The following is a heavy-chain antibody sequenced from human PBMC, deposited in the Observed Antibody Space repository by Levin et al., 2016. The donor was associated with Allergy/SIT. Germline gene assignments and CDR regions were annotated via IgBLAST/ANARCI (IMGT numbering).Heavy chain of an antibody. V-gene: IGHV3-23*01. CDR2: ISGSGGST. J-gene: IGHJ6*02. CDR3: AKDSVASLVRGVMGDGMDV. D-gene: IGHD3-10*01. Sequence: VRQMPGKGLEWVSAISGSGGSTYYADSVKGRFTISRDNSKNTLYLQMNSLRAEDTAVYYCAKDSVASLVRGVMGDGMDVWGQGTTVTVSS.